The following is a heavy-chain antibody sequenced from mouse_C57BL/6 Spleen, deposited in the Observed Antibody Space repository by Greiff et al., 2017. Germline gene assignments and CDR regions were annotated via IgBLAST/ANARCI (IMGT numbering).Heavy chain of an antibody. V-gene: IGHV1-15*01. CDR2: IAPETGGT. CDR1: GYTFTDYE. D-gene: IGHD1-1*01. CDR3: TRSGSSPSWFAY. J-gene: IGHJ3*01. Sequence: VQLQQSGAELVRPGASVTLSCKASGYTFTDYEMHWVKQTPVHGLEWIGAIAPETGGTAYNQKFKGKAILTADKSSSTAYMELRSLTSEDSAVYYCTRSGSSPSWFAYWGQGTLVTVSA.